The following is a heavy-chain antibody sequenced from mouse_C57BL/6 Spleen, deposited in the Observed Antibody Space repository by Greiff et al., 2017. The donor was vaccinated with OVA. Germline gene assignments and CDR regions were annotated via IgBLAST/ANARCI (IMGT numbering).Heavy chain of an antibody. D-gene: IGHD2-5*01. J-gene: IGHJ3*01. CDR3: AKDSNYAWFAY. Sequence: EVKLVESGGGLVKPGGSLKLSCAASGFTFSSYAMSWVHQTPEKRLEWVATISDGGSYTYYPDNVKGRFTISRDNAKNNLYLQMSHLKSEDTAMYYCAKDSNYAWFAYWGQGTLVTVSA. V-gene: IGHV5-4*03. CDR1: GFTFSSYA. CDR2: ISDGGSYT.